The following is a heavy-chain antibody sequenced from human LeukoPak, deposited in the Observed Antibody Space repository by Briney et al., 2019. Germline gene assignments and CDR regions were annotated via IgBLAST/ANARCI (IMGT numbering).Heavy chain of an antibody. J-gene: IGHJ4*02. CDR3: ARDRDGYNSPSYFDY. CDR2: IYYSGST. D-gene: IGHD5-24*01. V-gene: IGHV4-59*01. CDR1: GGSISSYY. Sequence: SETLSLTCTVSGGSISSYYWSWIRQPPGKGLEWIGYIYYSGSTNYNPSLKSRVTISVDTSKNQFSLKLSSVTAADTAVYYCARDRDGYNSPSYFDYWGQGTLVTVSS.